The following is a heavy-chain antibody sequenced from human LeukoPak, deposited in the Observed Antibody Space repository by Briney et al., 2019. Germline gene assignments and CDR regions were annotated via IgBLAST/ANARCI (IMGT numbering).Heavy chain of an antibody. V-gene: IGHV3-7*01. Sequence: PGGSLRLSSAASTFTFISYWMSWVRQAPGKGLEWVANIKQDGSEKYYVDSVKGRFTISIDNAKNSLYLQMNSLRAEDTAVYYGVRDGLYCSRGSCYSDYWGQGTLVTVSS. D-gene: IGHD2-15*01. CDR1: TFTFISYW. J-gene: IGHJ4*02. CDR2: IKQDGSEK. CDR3: VRDGLYCSRGSCYSDY.